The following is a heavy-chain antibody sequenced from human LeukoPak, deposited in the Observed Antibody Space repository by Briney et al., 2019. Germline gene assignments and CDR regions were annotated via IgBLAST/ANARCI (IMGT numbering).Heavy chain of an antibody. D-gene: IGHD1-7*01. Sequence: SCKASGGTFRNYVINWVRQAPGKGLEWVAVISYDGSNKYYADSVKGRFTISRDNSKNTLYLQMNSLRAEDTAVYYCAREGKLTAPTYYYYMDVWGKGTTVTVSS. CDR1: GGTFRNYV. V-gene: IGHV3-30-3*01. CDR2: ISYDGSNK. CDR3: AREGKLTAPTYYYYMDV. J-gene: IGHJ6*03.